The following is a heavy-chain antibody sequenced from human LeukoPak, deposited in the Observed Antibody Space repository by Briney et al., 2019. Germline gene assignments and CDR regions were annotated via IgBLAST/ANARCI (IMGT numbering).Heavy chain of an antibody. D-gene: IGHD4-17*01. CDR3: ARDSTVTTPYNWFDP. V-gene: IGHV1-46*01. Sequence: ASVKVSCKASGGTFSSYAISWVRQAPGQGLEWMGIINPSGGSTSYAQKFQGRVTMTRDTSTSTVYMELSSLRSEDTAVYYCARDSTVTTPYNWFDPWGQGTLVTVSS. CDR1: GGTFSSYA. J-gene: IGHJ5*02. CDR2: INPSGGST.